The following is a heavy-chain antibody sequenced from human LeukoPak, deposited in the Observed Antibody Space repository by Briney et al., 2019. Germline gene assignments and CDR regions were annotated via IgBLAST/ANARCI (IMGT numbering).Heavy chain of an antibody. D-gene: IGHD3-16*01. V-gene: IGHV4-38-2*02. J-gene: IGHJ5*02. CDR2: IYHSGST. CDR1: GYSISSGYY. Sequence: SETLSLTCAVSGYSISSGYYWGWIRQPPGKGLEWIGSIYHSGSTYYNPSLKSRVTISVDTSKNQFSLKLGSVTAADTAVYYCARDPVGDWFDPWGQGTLVTVSS. CDR3: ARDPVGDWFDP.